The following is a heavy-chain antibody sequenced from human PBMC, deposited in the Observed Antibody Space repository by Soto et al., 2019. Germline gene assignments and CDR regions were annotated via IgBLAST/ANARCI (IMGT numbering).Heavy chain of an antibody. CDR3: TTDRVHSSSSSAFDI. V-gene: IGHV3-15*07. Sequence: GGSLRLSCAASGFTFSNAWMNWVRQAPGKGLEWVGRIKSKTDGGTTDYDAPVKGRFNISRDDSKNTLYLQMNSLKTEDTAVYYCTTDRVHSSSSSAFDIWGQGTMVTVSS. CDR1: GFTFSNAW. J-gene: IGHJ3*02. CDR2: IKSKTDGGTT. D-gene: IGHD6-6*01.